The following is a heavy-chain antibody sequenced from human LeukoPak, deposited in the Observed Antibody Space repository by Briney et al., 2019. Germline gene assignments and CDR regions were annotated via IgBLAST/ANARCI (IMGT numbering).Heavy chain of an antibody. CDR2: MNPNSGNT. CDR3: ALHRSKYYDYVWGSYGPNLDY. CDR1: GYTFTSYD. Sequence: GASVKVSCKASGYTFTSYDINWVRQATGQGLEWMGWMNPNSGNTGYAQKFQGRVTMTRNTSISTAYMELSSLRSEDTAVYYCALHRSKYYDYVWGSYGPNLDYWGQGTLVTVSS. V-gene: IGHV1-8*01. J-gene: IGHJ4*02. D-gene: IGHD3-16*01.